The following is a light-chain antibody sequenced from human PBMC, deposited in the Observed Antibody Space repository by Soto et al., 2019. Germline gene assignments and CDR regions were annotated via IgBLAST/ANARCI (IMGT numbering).Light chain of an antibody. Sequence: ETVITQAPSALSVSPWERATLSCRASQSVSSSLAWYQQKPGQAPRLLIYGASTRATGIPDRFSGSGSGTEFTLSISSLQSEDLAVYYCQQYNNWPLITFGKGTRLEIK. CDR2: GAS. V-gene: IGKV3-15*01. CDR1: QSVSSS. J-gene: IGKJ5*01. CDR3: QQYNNWPLIT.